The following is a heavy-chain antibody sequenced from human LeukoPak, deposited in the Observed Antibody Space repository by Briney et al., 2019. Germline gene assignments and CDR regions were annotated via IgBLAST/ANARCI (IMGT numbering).Heavy chain of an antibody. CDR3: ARDGLVVVVDATQLNYFDY. V-gene: IGHV4-4*07. J-gene: IGHJ4*02. CDR1: GGSISSYY. CDR2: IYTSGST. Sequence: SETLSLTCTVSGGSISSYYWSWIRQPAGKGLEWIGRIYTSGSTNYNPSLKSRVTMSVDRSKNQFSLKLSSVTAADTAVYYCARDGLVVVVDATQLNYFDYWGQGTLVTVSS. D-gene: IGHD2-15*01.